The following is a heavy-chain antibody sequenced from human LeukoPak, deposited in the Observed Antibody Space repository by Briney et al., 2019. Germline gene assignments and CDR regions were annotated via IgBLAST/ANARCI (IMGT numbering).Heavy chain of an antibody. J-gene: IGHJ6*02. CDR2: IYHSGFT. D-gene: IGHD3-10*01. Sequence: SETLSLTCTVSNYSINSGYYWGWIRQPPGKGLEWIGSIYHSGFTYSNPSLASRLSMSIDASKNEFSLKLTSVTAADTAIYFCLRDKAGSFYGSGGYRVYYNGMDVWGQGTAVTVS. V-gene: IGHV4-38-2*02. CDR3: LRDKAGSFYGSGGYRVYYNGMDV. CDR1: NYSINSGYY.